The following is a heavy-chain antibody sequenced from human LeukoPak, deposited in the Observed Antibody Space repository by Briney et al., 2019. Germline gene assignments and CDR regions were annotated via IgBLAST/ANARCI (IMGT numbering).Heavy chain of an antibody. V-gene: IGHV3-66*01. CDR3: ARKGSGVLLWFGELLLGAFDI. Sequence: GGSLRLSCAASGFTVSTIYMTWVRQAPGKGLEWVSIIYSGGNTYYADSVKGRFTISRDNSKNTLYLQMNSLRVEDTAVYYCARKGSGVLLWFGELLLGAFDIWGQGTMVTVSS. CDR2: IYSGGNT. CDR1: GFTVSTIY. D-gene: IGHD3-10*01. J-gene: IGHJ3*02.